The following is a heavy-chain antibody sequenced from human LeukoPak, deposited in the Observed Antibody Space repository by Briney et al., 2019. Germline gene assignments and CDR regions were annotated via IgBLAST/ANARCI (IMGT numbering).Heavy chain of an antibody. D-gene: IGHD6-19*01. V-gene: IGHV4-38-2*02. CDR3: ARVGEWLVD. CDR2: IYHSGST. Sequence: PSETLSLTCTVSGYSISSGYYWGWIRQPPGKWLEWIGSIYHSGSTYYNPSLKSRVTISVDTSKNQFSLKLSSVTAADTAVYYCARVGEWLVDWGQGTLVTVSS. J-gene: IGHJ4*02. CDR1: GYSISSGYY.